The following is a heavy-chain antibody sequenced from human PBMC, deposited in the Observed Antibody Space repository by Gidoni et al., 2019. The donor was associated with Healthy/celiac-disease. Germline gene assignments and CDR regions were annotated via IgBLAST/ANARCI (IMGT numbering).Heavy chain of an antibody. Sequence: EVQLLESGGGLVQPGGSLRLSCAASGFTFSSYAMRWVRQAPGKGLEWVSAISGSGGSTYYADSVKGRFTISRDNSKNTLYLQMNSLRAEDTAVYYCAKDFFTMIVVVITTGAFDIWGQGTMVTVSS. J-gene: IGHJ3*02. V-gene: IGHV3-23*01. CDR3: AKDFFTMIVVVITTGAFDI. D-gene: IGHD3-22*01. CDR2: ISGSGGST. CDR1: GFTFSSYA.